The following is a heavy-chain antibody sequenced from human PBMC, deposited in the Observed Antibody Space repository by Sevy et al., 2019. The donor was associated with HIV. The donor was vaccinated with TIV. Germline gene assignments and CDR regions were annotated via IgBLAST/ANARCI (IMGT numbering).Heavy chain of an antibody. CDR2: ISSTSTDI. Sequence: GGSLRLSCAASGFTIGTYNMNWVRQAPGKGLEWVSSISSTSTDIYYADSVKGRFTISRDNAKNSLYLQMRSLRAEDTAVYYCARDLVIPATTDYFYYGMDVWGQGTTVTVSS. CDR1: GFTIGTYN. CDR3: ARDLVIPATTDYFYYGMDV. J-gene: IGHJ6*02. D-gene: IGHD2-15*01. V-gene: IGHV3-21*01.